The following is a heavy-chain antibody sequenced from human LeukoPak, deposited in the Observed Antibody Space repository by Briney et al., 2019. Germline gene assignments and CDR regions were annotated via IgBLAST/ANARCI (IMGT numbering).Heavy chain of an antibody. Sequence: SETLSLTCAVSGYSISSGYYWGWIRQPPGKGLEWIGSIYHSGSTYYNPSLKSRVTISVDTSKNQFSLKLSAVTSADTAVYYCARHGLSGITIFGVVTTSHYDAFDIWGQGTMVTVSS. V-gene: IGHV4-38-2*01. J-gene: IGHJ3*02. CDR2: IYHSGST. CDR3: ARHGLSGITIFGVVTTSHYDAFDI. D-gene: IGHD3-3*01. CDR1: GYSISSGYY.